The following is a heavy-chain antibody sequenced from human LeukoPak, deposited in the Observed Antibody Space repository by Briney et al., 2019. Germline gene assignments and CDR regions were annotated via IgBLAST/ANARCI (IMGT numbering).Heavy chain of an antibody. CDR2: IYHSGST. Sequence: PSETLSLTCTVSGYSISSGYYWGWIRQPPGKGLEWIGSIYHSGSTYYNPSLKSRVTISVDTSKNQFSLKLSSVTAADTAVYYCARVAIYDVTPDYWGQGTLVTVSS. D-gene: IGHD3-10*02. CDR3: ARVAIYDVTPDY. V-gene: IGHV4-38-2*02. J-gene: IGHJ4*02. CDR1: GYSISSGYY.